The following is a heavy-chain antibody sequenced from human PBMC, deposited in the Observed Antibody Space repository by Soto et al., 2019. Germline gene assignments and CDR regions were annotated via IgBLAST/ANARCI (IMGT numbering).Heavy chain of an antibody. CDR1: CGSFISSNYY. CDR3: ARRGGGDSLFDS. D-gene: IGHD4-17*01. Sequence: SETLSLTCTFSCGSFISSNYYWGWIRQPPGKGLEWIGNIFYGGGSGVAYYSPSLKSRVTISVDTSKNQFSLNMRSLTAADTAVYFCARRGGGDSLFDSWGQGKLVTVSS. V-gene: IGHV4-39*01. J-gene: IGHJ4*02. CDR2: IFYGGGSGVA.